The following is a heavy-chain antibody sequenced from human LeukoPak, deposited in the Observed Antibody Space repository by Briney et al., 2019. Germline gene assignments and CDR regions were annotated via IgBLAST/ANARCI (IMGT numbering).Heavy chain of an antibody. Sequence: SEALSLTCAVYGGSFSGYYWSWIRQPPGRGLEWIGEINHSGSTNYNQSLTSRVTISVDTSKNQFSLKLSSVTAADTAVYYCARGLTYYDFWSGYRDYYYYGMDVWGQGTTVTVSS. CDR1: GGSFSGYY. CDR2: INHSGST. CDR3: ARGLTYYDFWSGYRDYYYYGMDV. J-gene: IGHJ6*02. D-gene: IGHD3-3*01. V-gene: IGHV4-34*01.